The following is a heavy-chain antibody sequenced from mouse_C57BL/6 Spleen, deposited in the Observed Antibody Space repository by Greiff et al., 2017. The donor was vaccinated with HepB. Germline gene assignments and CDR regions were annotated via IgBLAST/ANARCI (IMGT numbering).Heavy chain of an antibody. J-gene: IGHJ2*01. D-gene: IGHD1-1*02. CDR3: ARKGGALDY. V-gene: IGHV1-50*01. CDR2: IDPSDSYT. CDR1: GYTFTSYW. Sequence: QVQLQQPGAELVKPGASVKLSCKASGYTFTSYWMQWVNQRPGQGLEWIGEIDPSDSYTNYNQKFKGKATLTVDTSSSTAYMQLSSLTAEDSAVYYCARKGGALDYWGQGTTLTVSS.